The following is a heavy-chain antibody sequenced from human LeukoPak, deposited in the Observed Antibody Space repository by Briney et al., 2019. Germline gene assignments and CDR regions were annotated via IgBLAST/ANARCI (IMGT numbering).Heavy chain of an antibody. Sequence: SVKVSCKASGGTFSSYAISWVRQAPGQGLEWMGGIIPIFGTANYAQKFQGRVTITADESTSTAYMELSSLRPEDTAVYYCARGSWGPYCSSTSCYGWDYYYYYMDVWGKGTTVTVSS. CDR2: IIPIFGTA. CDR3: ARGSWGPYCSSTSCYGWDYYYYYMDV. V-gene: IGHV1-69*01. D-gene: IGHD2-2*01. J-gene: IGHJ6*03. CDR1: GGTFSSYA.